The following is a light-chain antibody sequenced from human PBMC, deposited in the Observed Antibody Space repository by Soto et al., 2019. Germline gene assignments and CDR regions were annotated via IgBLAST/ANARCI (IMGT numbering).Light chain of an antibody. Sequence: EIVLTQSPGTLSLSPGERATLSCRASQSVSSSYLAWYQQKPGQAPRLLIYGASSRATGIPDRFSGSGSGTDFTLTISRLEPEDFAVYDCQQYGSSPPGTFGPGTKVDIK. CDR1: QSVSSSY. V-gene: IGKV3-20*01. CDR3: QQYGSSPPGT. CDR2: GAS. J-gene: IGKJ3*01.